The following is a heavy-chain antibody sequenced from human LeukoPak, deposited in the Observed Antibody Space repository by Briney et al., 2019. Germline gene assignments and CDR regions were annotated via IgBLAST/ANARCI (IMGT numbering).Heavy chain of an antibody. J-gene: IGHJ4*02. CDR1: GGSFSGYY. CDR3: ARHTSYYDFWSGYSPPYFDY. D-gene: IGHD3-3*01. CDR2: INQSGIT. V-gene: IGHV4-34*01. Sequence: PSETLSLTCAVYGGSFSGYYWNWIRQFPGKRLEWIGEINQSGITNYNPSLRSRVTISVDTSKNQFSLKLSSVTAADTAVYYCARHTSYYDFWSGYSPPYFDYWGQGTLVTVSS.